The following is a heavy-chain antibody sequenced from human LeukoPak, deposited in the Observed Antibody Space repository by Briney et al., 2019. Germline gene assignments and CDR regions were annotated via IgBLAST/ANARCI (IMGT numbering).Heavy chain of an antibody. J-gene: IGHJ4*02. D-gene: IGHD3-22*01. CDR3: ARDLDYYDSSGYYDY. Sequence: SVKVSCKASGGTFSSYAISWVRQAPGQGLEWMGRIIPILGIANYAQKFQGRVTITADKSTSTAYMELSSLRSEDTAVYYCARDLDYYDSSGYYDYWGQGTLVTDSS. V-gene: IGHV1-69*04. CDR2: IIPILGIA. CDR1: GGTFSSYA.